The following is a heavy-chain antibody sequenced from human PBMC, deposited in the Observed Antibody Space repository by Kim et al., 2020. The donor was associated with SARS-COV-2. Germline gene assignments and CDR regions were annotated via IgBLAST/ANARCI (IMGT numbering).Heavy chain of an antibody. J-gene: IGHJ4*02. Sequence: PAHKSRVTISVDTSKNQCALKLGSVTAADTAVYYCARGAIVVVIAPFFDYWGQGTLVTVSS. V-gene: IGHV4-30-2*05. CDR3: ARGAIVVVIAPFFDY. D-gene: IGHD2-21*01.